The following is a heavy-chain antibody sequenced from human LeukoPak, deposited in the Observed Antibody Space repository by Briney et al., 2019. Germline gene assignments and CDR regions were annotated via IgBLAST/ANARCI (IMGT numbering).Heavy chain of an antibody. V-gene: IGHV3-73*01. CDR2: IRSKANSYAT. CDR3: AREAWDYDRDWYFDL. D-gene: IGHD3-10*02. CDR1: GFTFSGSA. Sequence: PGGSLRLSCAASGFTFSGSAMHWVRQASGKGLEWVGRIRSKANSYATAYAASVKGRFTISRDDSKNTLYLQMNSLRAEDTAVYYCAREAWDYDRDWYFDLWGRGTLVTVSS. J-gene: IGHJ2*01.